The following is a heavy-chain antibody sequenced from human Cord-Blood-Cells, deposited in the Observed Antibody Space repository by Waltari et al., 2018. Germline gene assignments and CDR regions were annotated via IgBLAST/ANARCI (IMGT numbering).Heavy chain of an antibody. V-gene: IGHV1-8*01. D-gene: IGHD2-15*01. CDR1: GYTLTSYD. CDR3: ARGRWVADAFDI. J-gene: IGHJ3*02. Sequence: QVQLVQSGAEVKKPGASVKVSCKASGYTLTSYDINWVRQATGQGLELMGWMNPKKGNTGYAQKFQGRGTMTMNTSISTAYMELSSLRSEDTAVYYCARGRWVADAFDIWGQGTMVTVSS. CDR2: MNPKKGNT.